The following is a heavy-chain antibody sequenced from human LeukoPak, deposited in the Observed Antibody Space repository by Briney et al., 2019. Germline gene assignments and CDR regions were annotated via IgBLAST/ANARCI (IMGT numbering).Heavy chain of an antibody. Sequence: GGSLRLSFAASGFTLSSYAMSWVRQAPGKGLEGVSAIYGRGWRTYLADSVKGRFTLSRDNSKKTLFLQMNSLRAGGTASYLFSDDLQAVGTYYEILTGYYDYWGQGTLVTVSS. J-gene: IGHJ4*02. CDR2: IYGRGWRT. D-gene: IGHD3-9*01. V-gene: IGHV3-23*01. CDR1: GFTLSSYA. CDR3: SDDLQAVGTYYEILTGYYDY.